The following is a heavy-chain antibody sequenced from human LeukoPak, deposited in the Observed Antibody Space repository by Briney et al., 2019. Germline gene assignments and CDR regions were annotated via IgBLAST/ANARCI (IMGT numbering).Heavy chain of an antibody. CDR1: GYTFTSYG. CDR2: ISPYNGDT. J-gene: IGHJ4*02. D-gene: IGHD3-10*01. CDR3: ARDRAWELLPDLYYFDY. Sequence: ASVKVSCKASGYTFTSYGISWVRQAPGQGLEWMGWISPYNGDTNYAQKLQGRVTMTTDTSTSTAYMEMRSLRSDDTAVYYCARDRAWELLPDLYYFDYWGQGTVVTVAS. V-gene: IGHV1-18*01.